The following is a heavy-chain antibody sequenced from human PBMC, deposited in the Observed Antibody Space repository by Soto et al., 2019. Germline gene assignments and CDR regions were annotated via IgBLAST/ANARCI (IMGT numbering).Heavy chain of an antibody. V-gene: IGHV1-8*02. CDR2: MNPGSGKT. CDR3: ARMESAGTLNWFDP. J-gene: IGHJ5*02. Sequence: ASVKVSCKASGYTFINYDISWVRQATGQGLEWMGWMNPGSGKTGYANKFQGRVTMTRDASTSTAHLELSSLTSEDTAVYYCARMESAGTLNWFDPWGQGTQVTVSS. CDR1: GYTFINYD. D-gene: IGHD6-13*01.